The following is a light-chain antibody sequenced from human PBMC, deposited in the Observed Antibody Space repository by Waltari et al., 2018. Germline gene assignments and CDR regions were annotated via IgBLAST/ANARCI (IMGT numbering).Light chain of an antibody. CDR2: DAS. V-gene: IGKV3-11*01. Sequence: ELVLTQSPATLPLPPGERATLSCRASQSVSSYLAWYQQKPGQAPRLLIYDASTRATGIPARFSGSGSGTDFTLTISSLAPEDFAVYYCQQRSNWPWTFGQGTKVEIK. J-gene: IGKJ1*01. CDR1: QSVSSY. CDR3: QQRSNWPWT.